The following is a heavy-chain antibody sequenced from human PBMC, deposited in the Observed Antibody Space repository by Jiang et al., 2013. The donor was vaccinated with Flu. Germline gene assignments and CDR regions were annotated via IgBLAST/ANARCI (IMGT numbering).Heavy chain of an antibody. CDR3: ASDNPLYYYDSSGYSYYYGMDV. V-gene: IGHV1-69*01. CDR2: IIPIFGTA. D-gene: IGHD3-22*01. J-gene: IGHJ6*02. Sequence: EVKKPGSSVKVSCKASGGTFSSYAISWVRQAPGQGLEWMGGIIPIFGTANYAQKFQGRVTITADESTSTAYMELSSLRSEDTAAYYCASDNPLYYYDSSGYSYYYGMDVWGQGTTVTVSS. CDR1: GGTFSSYA.